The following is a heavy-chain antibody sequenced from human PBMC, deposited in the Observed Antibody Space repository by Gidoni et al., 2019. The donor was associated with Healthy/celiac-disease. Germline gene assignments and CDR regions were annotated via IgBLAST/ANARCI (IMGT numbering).Heavy chain of an antibody. CDR1: GGSISSGSYY. CDR3: ARDTPYCGGDCSTWFDY. V-gene: IGHV4-61*02. CDR2: IYTSGST. Sequence: QVQLQESGPGLVKPSQTLSLTCTVSGGSISSGSYYWSWIRQPAGKGLEWIGRIYTSGSTNYNPSLKSRVTISVDTSKNQFSLKLSSVTAADTAVYYCARDTPYCGGDCSTWFDYWGQGTLVTVSS. D-gene: IGHD2-21*02. J-gene: IGHJ4*02.